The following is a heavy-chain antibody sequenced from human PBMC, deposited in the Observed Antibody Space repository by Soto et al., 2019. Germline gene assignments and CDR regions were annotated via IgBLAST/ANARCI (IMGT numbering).Heavy chain of an antibody. CDR2: VYYSGNT. Sequence: QLQLQESGPGLVKPSETLSLTCTVSGGSISSSTYYWGWIRQPPGKGLEWIGSVYYSGNTYYNPSFKSRVTISVDTSKNQHSLKLSSVTAADTAVYYCARLGDYCTKSICYSNYYHYMDVWGKGTTVTVSS. D-gene: IGHD2-8*01. J-gene: IGHJ6*03. V-gene: IGHV4-39*01. CDR1: GGSISSSTYY. CDR3: ARLGDYCTKSICYSNYYHYMDV.